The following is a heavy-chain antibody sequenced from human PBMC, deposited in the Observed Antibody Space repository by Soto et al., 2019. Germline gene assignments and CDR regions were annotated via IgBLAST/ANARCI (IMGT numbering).Heavy chain of an antibody. Sequence: GGSLRLSCAASGFTFSSYGMHWVRQAPGKGLEWVAVISYDGSNKYYADSVKGRFTISRDNSKNTLYLQMNSLRAEDTAVYYCAKDLAQYAFFDYWGHGTLVTVSS. CDR2: ISYDGSNK. J-gene: IGHJ4*01. V-gene: IGHV3-30*18. CDR1: GFTFSSYG. CDR3: AKDLAQYAFFDY. D-gene: IGHD3-3*02.